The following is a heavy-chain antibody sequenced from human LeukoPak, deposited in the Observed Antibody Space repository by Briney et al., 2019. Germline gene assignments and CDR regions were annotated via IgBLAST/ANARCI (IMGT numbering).Heavy chain of an antibody. CDR2: IYFSGST. D-gene: IGHD2-2*01. J-gene: IGHJ6*03. Sequence: SETLSLTCTVSGGSISSAGYYWSWIRQHPGKGLEWIGYIYFSGSTYYNPSLKSRVTMSVDTSKNQFSLKLSSVTAADTAVYYCASGGYCSSTSCPEGLDYYYYYVDVWGKGTTVTVSS. CDR1: GGSISSAGYY. CDR3: ASGGYCSSTSCPEGLDYYYYYVDV. V-gene: IGHV4-31*03.